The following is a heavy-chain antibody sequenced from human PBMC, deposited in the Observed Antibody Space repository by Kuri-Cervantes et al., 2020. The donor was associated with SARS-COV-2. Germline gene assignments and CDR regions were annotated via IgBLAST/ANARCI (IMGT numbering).Heavy chain of an antibody. D-gene: IGHD6-19*01. J-gene: IGHJ4*02. Sequence: SVKVSCKASGGTFSSYAISWVRQAPGQGLEWMGGIIPIFGTANYAQKFQGRVTITADESTSTAYMELSSLRSEDTAVYYCASGVQANKQGYTLYRGIAVAGTGGFDYWGQGTLVTVSS. CDR2: IIPIFGTA. V-gene: IGHV1-69*13. CDR3: ASGVQANKQGYTLYRGIAVAGTGGFDY. CDR1: GGTFSSYA.